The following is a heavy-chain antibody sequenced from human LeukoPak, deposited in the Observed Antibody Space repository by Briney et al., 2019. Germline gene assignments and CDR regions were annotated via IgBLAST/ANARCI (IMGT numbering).Heavy chain of an antibody. D-gene: IGHD3-10*01. CDR3: ARDAMVRAPGGDY. Sequence: GGSLRLSCAASGFTFSSYSMNWVRQAPGKGLEWVSSISSSSSYIYYADSVKGRFTISRDNAKNSLYLQMNSLRAEDTAVYYCARDAMVRAPGGDYWGQGTLVTFSS. CDR1: GFTFSSYS. J-gene: IGHJ4*02. V-gene: IGHV3-21*01. CDR2: ISSSSSYI.